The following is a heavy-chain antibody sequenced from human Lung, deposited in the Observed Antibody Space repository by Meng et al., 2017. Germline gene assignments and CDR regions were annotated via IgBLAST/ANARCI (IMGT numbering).Heavy chain of an antibody. CDR3: ARERHSTIIRGVIDF. CDR2: INHGGST. CDR1: AGSIRGSD. V-gene: IGHV4-34*01. Sequence: VQVQQWGTGLVRAAENLSLTCAVYAGSIRGSDWSWLRQSPAKGLEWIGKINHGGSTNYNPSLESRVTISVDTTKNQFSLRLTSMTVADTAVYYCARERHSTIIRGVIDFWGQGALVTVSS. J-gene: IGHJ4*02. D-gene: IGHD3-10*01.